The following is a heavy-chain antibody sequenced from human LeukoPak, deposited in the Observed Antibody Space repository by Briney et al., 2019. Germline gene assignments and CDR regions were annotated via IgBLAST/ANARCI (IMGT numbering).Heavy chain of an antibody. CDR3: ARDHRLGAAGTRTNHFDY. J-gene: IGHJ4*02. V-gene: IGHV1-2*02. Sequence: ASVKVSRKASGYTFTDYYIHWVRQAPGQGLEWMGWINPNSGGTNYAQKFQDRVTMTRDTSIRTAYMELSSLRSDDTAVYYCARDHRLGAAGTRTNHFDYWGQGTLVTVSS. CDR2: INPNSGGT. D-gene: IGHD6-13*01. CDR1: GYTFTDYY.